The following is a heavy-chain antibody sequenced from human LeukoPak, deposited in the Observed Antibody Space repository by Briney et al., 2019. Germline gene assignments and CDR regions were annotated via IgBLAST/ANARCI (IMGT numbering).Heavy chain of an antibody. CDR2: ISAYNGNT. CDR3: ASYFSPRGPPPESYFQL. Sequence: ASVKVSCKASGYTFTSYGISWVRQAPGQGLEWMGWISAYNGNTNYAQKLQGRVTMTTDTSTNTPYMELRNLRSDDTAVYYCASYFSPRGPPPESYFQLWGQGTLVTVSS. V-gene: IGHV1-18*01. CDR1: GYTFTSYG. J-gene: IGHJ1*01. D-gene: IGHD1-14*01.